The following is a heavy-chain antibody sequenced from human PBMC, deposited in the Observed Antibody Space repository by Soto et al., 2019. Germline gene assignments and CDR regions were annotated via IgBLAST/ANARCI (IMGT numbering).Heavy chain of an antibody. CDR2: ISAYNGNT. V-gene: IGHV1-18*01. D-gene: IGHD6-19*01. Sequence: GXSVKGSCKASGYTFTSYGISWGRQAPGQGLEWMGWISAYNGNTNYAQKLQGRVTMTTDTSTSTAYMELRSLRSDDTAVYYCARSPVAGIDNWFDPWGQGTLVTVSS. CDR1: GYTFTSYG. CDR3: ARSPVAGIDNWFDP. J-gene: IGHJ5*02.